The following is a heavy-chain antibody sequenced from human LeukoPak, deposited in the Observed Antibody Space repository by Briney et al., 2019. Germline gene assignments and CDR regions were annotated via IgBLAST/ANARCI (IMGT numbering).Heavy chain of an antibody. CDR2: IRGGGTNT. CDR1: GFTFTNYA. CDR3: AKHSGSDSGYWLDP. D-gene: IGHD5-12*01. J-gene: IGHJ5*02. Sequence: GGSLRLSCAASGFTFTNYAMTCVRQTPGKGLEWVSTIRGGGTNTLHADSVKGRFTISRDNSKSTLYLQMNNLRAEDTAVYYCAKHSGSDSGYWLDPWGQGTRVTVSS. V-gene: IGHV3-23*01.